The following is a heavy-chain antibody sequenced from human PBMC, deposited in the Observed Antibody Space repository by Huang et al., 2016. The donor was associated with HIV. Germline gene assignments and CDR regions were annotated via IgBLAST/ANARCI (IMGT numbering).Heavy chain of an antibody. CDR1: GISISSSYY. J-gene: IGHJ4*02. D-gene: IGHD1-26*01. CDR2: IYYSGNI. Sequence: QLQLQESGPGLVKPSEPLSLTWTLSGISISSSYYWGLIRQPPGKGLEWIGNIYYSGNISYNPSLKRRVTISVDTSKIHISPKVDAVTAADTAVYYCARPLTGATALGYWVQGTLVTVSS. V-gene: IGHV4-39*01. CDR3: ARPLTGATALGY.